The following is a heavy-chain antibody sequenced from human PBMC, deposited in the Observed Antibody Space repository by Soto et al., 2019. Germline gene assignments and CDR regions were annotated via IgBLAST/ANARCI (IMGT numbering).Heavy chain of an antibody. CDR3: ATVGIAVAGTPYYYSYGMDV. V-gene: IGHV1-24*01. CDR1: GYTLTELS. D-gene: IGHD6-19*01. Sequence: GASVKVSCKVSGYTLTELSMHWVRQAPGKGLEWMGGFDPEDGETIYAQKFQGRVTMTEDTSTDTAYMELSSLRSEDTAVYYCATVGIAVAGTPYYYSYGMDVWGQGTTVTVSS. CDR2: FDPEDGET. J-gene: IGHJ6*02.